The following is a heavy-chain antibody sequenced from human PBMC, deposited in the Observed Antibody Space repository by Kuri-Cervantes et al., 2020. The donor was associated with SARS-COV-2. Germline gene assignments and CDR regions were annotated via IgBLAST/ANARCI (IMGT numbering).Heavy chain of an antibody. CDR1: GFTFSDQY. V-gene: IGHV3-72*01. D-gene: IGHD4-11*01. J-gene: IGHJ1*01. CDR3: ARSLTTTYSF. CDR2: SSNKVYRYTT. Sequence: GGSLRLSCATSGFTFSDQYIDWVRQAPGKGLEWVGRSSNKVYRYTTEYATSVKGRFTISRDFSKNSLSLQMDSLTTEDTDVYYCARSLTTTYSFWGQGTLVTVSS.